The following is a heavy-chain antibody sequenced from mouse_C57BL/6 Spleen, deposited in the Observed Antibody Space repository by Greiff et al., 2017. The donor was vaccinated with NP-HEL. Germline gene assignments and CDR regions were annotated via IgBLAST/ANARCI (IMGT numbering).Heavy chain of an antibody. D-gene: IGHD2-3*01. Sequence: DVHLVESGGDLVKPGGSLKLSCAASGFTFSSYGMSWVRQTPDKRLAWVATISSGGSYTSYPDSVKGRFTSSRDNAKNTLYLQMSSLKSEDTAMYYCASHDLDGYYSFAYWGQGTLVTVSA. CDR1: GFTFSSYG. CDR2: ISSGGSYT. V-gene: IGHV5-6*01. CDR3: ASHDLDGYYSFAY. J-gene: IGHJ3*01.